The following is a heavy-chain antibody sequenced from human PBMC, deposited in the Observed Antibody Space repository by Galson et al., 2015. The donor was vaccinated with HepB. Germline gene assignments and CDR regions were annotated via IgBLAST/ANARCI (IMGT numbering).Heavy chain of an antibody. CDR1: GDSVSSNSAA. V-gene: IGHV6-1*01. D-gene: IGHD6-19*01. Sequence: CAISGDSVSSNSAAWNWIRQSPSRGLEWLGRTYYRSKWYNDYAVSVSSRIIVTPDTSGNQFSLHLNSVTPEDTVVYYCAREVAGTYDFDCWGQGTLVTVSS. CDR2: TYYRSKWYN. J-gene: IGHJ4*02. CDR3: AREVAGTYDFDC.